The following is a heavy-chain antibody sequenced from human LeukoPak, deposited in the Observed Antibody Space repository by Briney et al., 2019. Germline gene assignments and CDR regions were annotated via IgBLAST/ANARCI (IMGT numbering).Heavy chain of an antibody. V-gene: IGHV4-39*01. CDR2: LCYRGST. J-gene: IGHJ4*02. D-gene: IGHD7-27*01. Sequence: SETLSLTCTVSGGSISSGGYCWGWIRQTPGKGLEWIGSLCYRGSTYYNPSLKSRVIISVDTAEAHLSLKLSSVTAADTAVYHCARQRDPLTGCYSDYWGQGTLVTVSS. CDR1: GGSISSGGYC. CDR3: ARQRDPLTGCYSDY.